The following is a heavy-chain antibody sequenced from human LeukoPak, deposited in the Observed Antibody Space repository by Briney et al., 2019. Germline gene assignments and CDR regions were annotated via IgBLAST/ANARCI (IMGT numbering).Heavy chain of an antibody. V-gene: IGHV3-21*04. CDR2: ISYTGTYI. CDR3: VRDRGTYRPIDY. D-gene: IGHD1-26*01. Sequence: GGSLRLSCAASGFTFSSYNMNWVRQAPGKGLEWVSSISYTGTYIYYADSVKGRFTISRDNAQNSLYLQMNSLRAEDTAIYYCVRDRGTYRPIDYWGQGTLVTASS. CDR1: GFTFSSYN. J-gene: IGHJ4*02.